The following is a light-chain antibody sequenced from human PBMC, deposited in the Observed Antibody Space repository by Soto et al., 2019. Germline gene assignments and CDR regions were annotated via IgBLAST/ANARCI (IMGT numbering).Light chain of an antibody. CDR1: SSDVGGYNY. V-gene: IGLV2-14*01. Sequence: QSALTQPASVSGSPGQSITISCTGTSSDVGGYNYVSWYQQHPGKAPKPMIYEVSNRPSGVSNRFSGSKSGNTASLTISGLQAEDEADYYCSSYRSSSNVFGSGTKVTVL. CDR2: EVS. J-gene: IGLJ1*01. CDR3: SSYRSSSNV.